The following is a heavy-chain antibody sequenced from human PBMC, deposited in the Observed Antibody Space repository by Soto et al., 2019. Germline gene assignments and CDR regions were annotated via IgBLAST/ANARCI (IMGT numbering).Heavy chain of an antibody. CDR1: GFTFSSYS. Sequence: EVQLVESGGGLVQPGGSLRLSCAASGFTFSSYSMNWVRQAPGKGLEWVSYISSSSSTIYYADSVKGRFTISRDNAKNSLYLQMNSLRDEDTAVYYCARDANRDSGYDPPDYWGQGTLVTVSS. J-gene: IGHJ4*02. CDR3: ARDANRDSGYDPPDY. V-gene: IGHV3-48*02. D-gene: IGHD5-12*01. CDR2: ISSSSSTI.